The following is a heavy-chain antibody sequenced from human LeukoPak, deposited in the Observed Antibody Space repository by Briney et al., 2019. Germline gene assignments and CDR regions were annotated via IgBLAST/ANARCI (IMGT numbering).Heavy chain of an antibody. J-gene: IGHJ4*02. CDR1: GFTFSSYA. V-gene: IGHV3-30-3*01. D-gene: IGHD3-10*01. Sequence: GGSLRLSCAASGFTFSSYAMHWVRQAPGKGLEWVAVISYDGSNKYYADSVKGRFTISRDNSKNTLYLQMNSLRAEDTAVYYCARAEYGSGSPLYWGQGTLVTVSS. CDR3: ARAEYGSGSPLY. CDR2: ISYDGSNK.